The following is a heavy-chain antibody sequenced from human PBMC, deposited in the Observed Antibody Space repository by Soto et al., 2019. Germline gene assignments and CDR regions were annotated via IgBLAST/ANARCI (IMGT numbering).Heavy chain of an antibody. Sequence: QVQLVQSGAEVKKPGSSVKVSCKASGGTFSSYAISWVRQAPGQGLEWMGGIIPIFGTANYAQMFQGRVTITADESTSTAYMELSSLRSEDTAVYYCARTITMVRGVPFPFDYWGQGTLVTVSS. CDR1: GGTFSSYA. V-gene: IGHV1-69*01. D-gene: IGHD3-10*01. CDR2: IIPIFGTA. J-gene: IGHJ4*02. CDR3: ARTITMVRGVPFPFDY.